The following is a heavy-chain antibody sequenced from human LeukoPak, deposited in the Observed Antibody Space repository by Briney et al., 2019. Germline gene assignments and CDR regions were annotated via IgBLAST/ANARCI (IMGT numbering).Heavy chain of an antibody. V-gene: IGHV3-30-3*01. CDR1: GFTFSSYA. CDR2: ISYDGSNK. Sequence: GGSLRLSCAASGFTFSSYAMHWVRQAPGKGLEWVAVISYDGSNKYYADSVKSRFTISRDNSKNTLYLQMNSLRAEDTAVYYCARDIWQRVYYYYGMDVWGQGTTVTVSS. J-gene: IGHJ6*02. CDR3: ARDIWQRVYYYYGMDV. D-gene: IGHD6-25*01.